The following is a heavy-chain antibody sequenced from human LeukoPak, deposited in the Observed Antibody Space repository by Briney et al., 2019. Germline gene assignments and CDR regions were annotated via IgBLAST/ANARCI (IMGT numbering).Heavy chain of an antibody. J-gene: IGHJ4*02. D-gene: IGHD3-9*01. CDR3: ARDRAYYDILTGYQTRYYFDY. CDR2: IYYSGST. Sequence: SETLSLTCTVSGGSISSSSYYWGWIRQPPGKGLEWIGGIYYSGSTYYNPSLKSRVTISVDTSKNQFSLKLSSVTAADTAVYYCARDRAYYDILTGYQTRYYFDYWGQGTLVTVSS. V-gene: IGHV4-39*07. CDR1: GGSISSSSYY.